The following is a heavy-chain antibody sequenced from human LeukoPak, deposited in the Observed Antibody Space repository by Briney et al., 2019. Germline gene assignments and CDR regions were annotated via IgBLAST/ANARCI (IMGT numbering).Heavy chain of an antibody. Sequence: GGSLRLSCAASGFSLANVWLHWIRQAPGKGLEWVGRIKSKIEGGTTDYAAPVRGRFTISRDDSKNTLFLQMNSLKTEDTAMYYCATDFYDSTWGQGTLVTVSS. J-gene: IGHJ5*02. V-gene: IGHV3-15*07. D-gene: IGHD3-22*01. CDR2: IKSKIEGGTT. CDR3: ATDFYDST. CDR1: GFSLANVW.